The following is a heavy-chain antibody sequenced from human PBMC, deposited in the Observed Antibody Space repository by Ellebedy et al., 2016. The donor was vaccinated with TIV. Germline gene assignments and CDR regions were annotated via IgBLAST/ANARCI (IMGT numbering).Heavy chain of an antibody. Sequence: PGGSLRLSCAASGFTVSSNYMSWIRQAPGKGLEWVSVIYSGGSTYYADSVKGRFTISRHNSKNTLYLQMNSLRAEDTAVYYCARGGDGSGSYYTEYFDYWGQGTLVTVSS. D-gene: IGHD3-10*01. CDR2: IYSGGST. V-gene: IGHV3-53*04. CDR1: GFTVSSNY. J-gene: IGHJ4*02. CDR3: ARGGDGSGSYYTEYFDY.